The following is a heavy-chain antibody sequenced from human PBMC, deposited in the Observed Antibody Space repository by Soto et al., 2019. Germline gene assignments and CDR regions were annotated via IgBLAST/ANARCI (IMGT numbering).Heavy chain of an antibody. CDR1: GGSISSSSYY. Sequence: KPSETLSLTCTVSGGSISSSSYYWGWIRQPPGKGLEWIGSIYYSGSTYYNPSLKSRVTISVDTSKNQFSLKLSSVTAADTAVYYCVSGVWGSYRYSDEVDYWGQGTLVTVSS. CDR3: VSGVWGSYRYSDEVDY. D-gene: IGHD3-16*02. CDR2: IYYSGST. J-gene: IGHJ4*02. V-gene: IGHV4-39*01.